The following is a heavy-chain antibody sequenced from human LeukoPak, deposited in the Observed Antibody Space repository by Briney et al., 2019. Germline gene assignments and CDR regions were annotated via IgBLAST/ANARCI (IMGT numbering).Heavy chain of an antibody. CDR2: ISYDGSNK. V-gene: IGHV3-30-3*01. Sequence: GGSLRLSCAASGFTFSSYAMHWVRQAPGKGLEWVAVISYDGSNKYYADSVKGRFTISRDNSKNTLCLQMNSLRAEDTAVYYCARGLTYYYYYGMDVWGQGTTVTVSS. J-gene: IGHJ6*02. D-gene: IGHD3-9*01. CDR1: GFTFSSYA. CDR3: ARGLTYYYYYGMDV.